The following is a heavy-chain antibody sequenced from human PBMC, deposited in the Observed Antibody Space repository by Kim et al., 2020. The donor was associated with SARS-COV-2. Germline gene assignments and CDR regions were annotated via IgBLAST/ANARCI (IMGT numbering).Heavy chain of an antibody. Sequence: ADSVKVRFTISKDNAKNSQYLQMNSLRAEDTALYYCAKGQTRYYCDGMDVWGQGTTVTVSS. V-gene: IGHV3-9*01. CDR3: AKGQTRYYCDGMDV. J-gene: IGHJ6*02.